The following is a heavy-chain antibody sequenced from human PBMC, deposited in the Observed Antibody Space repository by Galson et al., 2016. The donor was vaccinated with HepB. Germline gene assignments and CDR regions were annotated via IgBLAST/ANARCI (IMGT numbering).Heavy chain of an antibody. D-gene: IGHD5-12*01. Sequence: SLRLSCAASGFTFSDYGIHWVRQAPGKGLEWVAVFSYDGINKYYADSVKGRFTISRDNSKNTLYLQMNSLRVDDTAVYYCSTHSDYGHWFFDLWGRGTLVTVSS. CDR3: STHSDYGHWFFDL. CDR2: FSYDGINK. J-gene: IGHJ2*01. V-gene: IGHV3-30*03. CDR1: GFTFSDYG.